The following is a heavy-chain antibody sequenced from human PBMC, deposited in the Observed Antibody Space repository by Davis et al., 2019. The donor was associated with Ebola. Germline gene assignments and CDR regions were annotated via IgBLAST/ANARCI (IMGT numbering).Heavy chain of an antibody. CDR2: IHHNGFT. CDR1: GASFSDHY. CDR3: ARAGYYGDWDVFDI. V-gene: IGHV4-34*01. D-gene: IGHD4-17*01. Sequence: PSETLSLTCAVYGASFSDHYWSYIRQPPGKGLEWIGEIHHNGFTNYNPSLKSRVTLSLDTSNNQFSLTLTSVTAADTAIYYCARAGYYGDWDVFDIWGQGTMVTVAS. J-gene: IGHJ3*02.